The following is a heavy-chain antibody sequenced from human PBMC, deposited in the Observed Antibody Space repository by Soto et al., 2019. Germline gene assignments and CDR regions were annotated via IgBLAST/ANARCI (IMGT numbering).Heavy chain of an antibody. D-gene: IGHD5-18*01. J-gene: IGHJ6*02. CDR1: GGTFSSYA. CDR3: ARDRSRIQLWLPYYYYGMGV. Sequence: SVKVSCKASGGTFSSYAISWVRQAPGQGLEWMGGIIPIFGTANYAQKFQGRVTITADKSTSTAYMELSSLRSEDTAVYYCARDRSRIQLWLPYYYYGMGVWGQGTTVTVSS. V-gene: IGHV1-69*06. CDR2: IIPIFGTA.